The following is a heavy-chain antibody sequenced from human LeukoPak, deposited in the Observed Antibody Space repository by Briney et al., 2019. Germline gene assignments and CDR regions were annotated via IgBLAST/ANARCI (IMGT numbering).Heavy chain of an antibody. CDR2: IGGSGGRT. Sequence: PGRSLRLSCAVSGITLSNYGMSWVRQAPGKGLEWVAGIGGSGGRTNYADSVKGRFTISRDNPTNTLYLQMNSLRAEDTAVYFCAKRGVVIRVILVGFHKEAYYFDSWGQGALVIVSS. D-gene: IGHD3-22*01. V-gene: IGHV3-23*01. J-gene: IGHJ4*02. CDR3: AKRGVVIRVILVGFHKEAYYFDS. CDR1: GITLSNYG.